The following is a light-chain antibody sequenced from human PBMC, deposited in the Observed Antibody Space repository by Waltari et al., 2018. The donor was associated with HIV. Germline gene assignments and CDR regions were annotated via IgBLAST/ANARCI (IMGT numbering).Light chain of an antibody. J-gene: IGLJ1*01. V-gene: IGLV2-23*02. CDR2: DVS. CDR3: CSYAGSSTYV. CDR1: SSDVVGYNY. Sequence: QSALTQPASVSGSPGQSITISCTGTSSDVVGYNYVSWYQQHPGKAPKLICYDVSRRPSGVSNRFSGSKSGNTASLTISGLQAEDEADYYCCSYAGSSTYVFGTGTKVTVL.